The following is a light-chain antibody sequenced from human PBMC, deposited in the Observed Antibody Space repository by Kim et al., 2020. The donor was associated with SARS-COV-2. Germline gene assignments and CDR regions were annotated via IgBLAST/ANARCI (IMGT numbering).Light chain of an antibody. V-gene: IGKV3-20*01. J-gene: IGKJ1*01. CDR1: QSVRSNY. CDR3: QQYGSSPRT. Sequence: SPGERATLSCRASQSVRSNYLAWYQQKPGQAPRPLIYTASNRATGIPDRFSGSGSGTDFTLSITRLEPEDFAVYYCQQYGSSPRTFGQGTKVDIK. CDR2: TAS.